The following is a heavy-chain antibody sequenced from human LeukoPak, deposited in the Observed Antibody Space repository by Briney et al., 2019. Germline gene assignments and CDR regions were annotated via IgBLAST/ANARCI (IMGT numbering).Heavy chain of an antibody. Sequence: GGSLRLSCVASGFTFSRYAMSWVRQAPGKGLEWVSSIDKSSSSTYYADSVKGRFTSSRDNSKNTLYLQMNSLRAEDTAIYYCAKCGGGSGCYWDQGTLVTVSS. V-gene: IGHV3-23*05. J-gene: IGHJ4*02. D-gene: IGHD3-10*01. CDR3: AKCGGGSGCY. CDR1: GFTFSRYA. CDR2: IDKSSSST.